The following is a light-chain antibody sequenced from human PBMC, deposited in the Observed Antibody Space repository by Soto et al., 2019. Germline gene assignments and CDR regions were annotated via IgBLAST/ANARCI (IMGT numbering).Light chain of an antibody. CDR1: QSVSSN. Sequence: EIVLTQSPATLSLSPGERATLSCRASQSVSSNLAWYQQKPGQAPRLLIYGASTRATGVPDRFSGTGSGTEFTLTISSLKSEDYAVYYCQQYKSWPPITFGQGTKGDIK. V-gene: IGKV3-15*01. CDR2: GAS. CDR3: QQYKSWPPIT. J-gene: IGKJ1*01.